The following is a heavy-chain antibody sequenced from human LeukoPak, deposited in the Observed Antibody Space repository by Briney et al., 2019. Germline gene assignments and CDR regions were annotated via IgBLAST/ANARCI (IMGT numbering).Heavy chain of an antibody. CDR1: GFSLSTSGVG. CDR2: IYWDEDK. CDR3: AHMNRKVAGTGWFDP. V-gene: IGHV2-5*02. J-gene: IGHJ5*02. D-gene: IGHD6-19*01. Sequence: SGPTLLKPTQTLTLTCTFSGFSLSTSGVGVGCIRQPPGKALEWLALIYWDEDKRYSPSLKSRLTITQDTSKNQVVLTMTNMDPVDTATYYCAHMNRKVAGTGWFDPWGQGTLVTVSS.